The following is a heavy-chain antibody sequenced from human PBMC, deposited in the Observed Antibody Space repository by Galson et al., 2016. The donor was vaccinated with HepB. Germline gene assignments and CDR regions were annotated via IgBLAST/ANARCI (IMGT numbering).Heavy chain of an antibody. CDR2: IDPIFGTT. D-gene: IGHD3-10*01. V-gene: IGHV1-69*13. CDR3: ARAPSPLHGDSGNFYDLYHYYGMDL. J-gene: IGHJ6*02. Sequence: SVKVSCKASGGTFSSYVINWVRQAPGQGLEWMGGIDPIFGTTNYAQGFQGRVTITADESTSTAYMEMTSLTSDDTAIYYCARAPSPLHGDSGNFYDLYHYYGMDLWGQGTTVTVSS. CDR1: GGTFSSYV.